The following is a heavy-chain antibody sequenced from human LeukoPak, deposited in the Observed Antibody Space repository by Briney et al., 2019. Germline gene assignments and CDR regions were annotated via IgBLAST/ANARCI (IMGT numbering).Heavy chain of an antibody. V-gene: IGHV3-11*01. D-gene: IGHD2-2*02. CDR2: ISSSGSTI. CDR3: ARDSTRYCSSTSCYTIAY. Sequence: GGSLRLSCAVSGFTFSNYAMVWVRQAPGKGLEWVSYISSSGSTIYYADSVKGRFTISRDNAKNSLYLQMNSLRAEDTAVYYCARDSTRYCSSTSCYTIAYWGQGTLVTVSS. J-gene: IGHJ4*02. CDR1: GFTFSNYA.